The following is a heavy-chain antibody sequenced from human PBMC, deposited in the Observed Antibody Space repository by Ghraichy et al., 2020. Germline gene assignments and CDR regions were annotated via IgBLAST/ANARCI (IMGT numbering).Heavy chain of an antibody. J-gene: IGHJ3*02. D-gene: IGHD2-8*01. CDR1: GFTFSSYW. V-gene: IGHV3-7*01. Sequence: GGSLRLSCAASGFTFSSYWMSWVRQAPGKGLEWVANIKQDGSEKYYVDSVKGRFTISRDNAKNSLYLQMNSLRAEDTAVYYCARGCTDSNDAFDIWGQGTMVTVSS. CDR2: IKQDGSEK. CDR3: ARGCTDSNDAFDI.